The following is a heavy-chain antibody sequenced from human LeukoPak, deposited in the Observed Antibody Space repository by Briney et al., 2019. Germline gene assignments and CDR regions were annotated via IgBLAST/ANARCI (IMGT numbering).Heavy chain of an antibody. CDR3: ATVTGDCSSTSCGYNWFDP. D-gene: IGHD2-2*01. Sequence: ASVKVSCKVSGYTLTELSMHWVRQAPGKGLEWMGGFDPEDGETIYAQKFQGRVTMTEDTSTDTAYMELSSLRSEDTAVYYCATVTGDCSSTSCGYNWFDPWGQGTLVTVSS. CDR1: GYTLTELS. J-gene: IGHJ5*02. V-gene: IGHV1-24*01. CDR2: FDPEDGET.